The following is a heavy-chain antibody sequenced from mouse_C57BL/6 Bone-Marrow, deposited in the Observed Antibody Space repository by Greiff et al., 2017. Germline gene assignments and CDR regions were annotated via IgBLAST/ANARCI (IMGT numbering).Heavy chain of an antibody. J-gene: IGHJ2*01. CDR2: IDPETGGT. V-gene: IGHV1-15*01. CDR3: TISTAQATDY. D-gene: IGHD3-2*02. Sequence: VQLQQSGAELVRPGASVTLSCKASGYTFTDYEMHWVKQTPVHGLEWIGAIDPETGGTAYNQKFKGKAILTADKSSSTAYMALRSLTSEDSAVYYCTISTAQATDYWGQGTTLTVSS. CDR1: GYTFTDYE.